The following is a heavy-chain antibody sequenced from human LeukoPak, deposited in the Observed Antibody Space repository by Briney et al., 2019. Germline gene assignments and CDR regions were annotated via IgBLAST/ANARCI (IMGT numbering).Heavy chain of an antibody. J-gene: IGHJ6*02. Sequence: GGSLRLSCATSGFTFPSYAMSWVRQAPGKGLEWVSSIHTNGGRTYYADSVKGRLTISRDNSKDVVHLQMNSLRVEDTAIYYCTRDKWDLWFGESTNDYGMDVWGLGTAVTVSS. CDR2: IHTNGGRT. V-gene: IGHV3-23*01. CDR1: GFTFPSYA. CDR3: TRDKWDLWFGESTNDYGMDV. D-gene: IGHD3-10*01.